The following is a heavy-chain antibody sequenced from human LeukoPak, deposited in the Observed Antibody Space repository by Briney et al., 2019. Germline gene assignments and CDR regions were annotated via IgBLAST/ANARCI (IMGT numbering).Heavy chain of an antibody. CDR2: MSSSTSTI. J-gene: IGHJ4*02. CDR3: AKDRGYGYSSNSYFDY. V-gene: IGHV3-48*04. D-gene: IGHD6-13*01. Sequence: GGSLRLSCAASGFTFSSYSMNWVRQAPGKGLEWLSYMSSSTSTIYSADSVKGRFTISRDNARSSLYLQMNSLSAEDTALYYCAKDRGYGYSSNSYFDYWGQGTLVTVSS. CDR1: GFTFSSYS.